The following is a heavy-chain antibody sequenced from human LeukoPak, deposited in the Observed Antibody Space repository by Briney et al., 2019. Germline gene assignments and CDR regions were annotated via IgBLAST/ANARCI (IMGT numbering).Heavy chain of an antibody. CDR1: GFTFSSYA. D-gene: IGHD2-2*01. J-gene: IGHJ4*02. CDR2: ISGSGGST. Sequence: PGGSLRLSCAASGFTFSSYAMSWVRQAPGKGLEWVSAISGSGGSTSYADSVKGRFTISRDNSKNTLYLQVYSLRAEDTAVYYCAKGADIVVVPAGKAGGIFDYWGQGTLVTVSS. V-gene: IGHV3-23*01. CDR3: AKGADIVVVPAGKAGGIFDY.